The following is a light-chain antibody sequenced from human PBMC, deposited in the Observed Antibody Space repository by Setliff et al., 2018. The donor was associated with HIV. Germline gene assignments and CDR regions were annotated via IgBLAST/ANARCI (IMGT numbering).Light chain of an antibody. J-gene: IGLJ1*01. Sequence: QSVLTQPASVSGSPGQSITISCTGTSSDVSAYKYVSWYQQHPGKAPKLMIYEVTNRPSGVSNRFSGSKSGNTASLTISGLQAEDEADYYCSSYTSSYTYGFGTGTKV. CDR1: SSDVSAYKY. V-gene: IGLV2-14*01. CDR3: SSYTSSYTYG. CDR2: EVT.